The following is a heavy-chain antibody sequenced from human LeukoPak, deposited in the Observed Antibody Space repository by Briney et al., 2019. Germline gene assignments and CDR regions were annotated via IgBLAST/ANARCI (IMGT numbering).Heavy chain of an antibody. J-gene: IGHJ4*02. CDR3: ARASRGAVGGYYFDY. Sequence: PGWSVRLSCASSGFTLSSYAMHWVRQARAKGLEYVSAISSNGGSTYYANSVKGRFTISRDNSKNTLYLQLRSLRADDMAVYYCARASRGAVGGYYFDYWGQGTLVTVSS. V-gene: IGHV3-64*01. D-gene: IGHD6-19*01. CDR2: ISSNGGST. CDR1: GFTLSSYA.